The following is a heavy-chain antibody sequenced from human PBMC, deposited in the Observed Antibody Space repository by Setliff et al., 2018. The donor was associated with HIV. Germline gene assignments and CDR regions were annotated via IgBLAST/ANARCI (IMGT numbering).Heavy chain of an antibody. J-gene: IGHJ5*02. D-gene: IGHD3-10*01. CDR3: ARDRRGSGSFFPSWFDP. V-gene: IGHV4-4*07. CDR1: GGSINNFY. Sequence: PSETLSLTCHVSGGSINNFYWSWLRQSAGKGLEWIGRVYTNGDRDFNPYLKSRVTMSIDTFRSQFPLRLTSVTSADTAVYYCARDRRGSGSFFPSWFDPWGQGTLVTVSS. CDR2: VYTNGDR.